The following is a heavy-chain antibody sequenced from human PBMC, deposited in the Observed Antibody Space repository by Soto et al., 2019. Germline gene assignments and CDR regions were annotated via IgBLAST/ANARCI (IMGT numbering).Heavy chain of an antibody. J-gene: IGHJ5*02. CDR1: GGSISSGAYS. CDR2: IYQSGNT. Sequence: SQTLSLNCTVSGGSISSGAYSRSWIRQSPGKGLEWLGFIYQSGNTYYSPSLQSRVAISMDKSKNQLSLQLRSVTAADTAVYYCASPINANDYGDYRWGQGTLVTVSS. V-gene: IGHV4-30-2*06. D-gene: IGHD4-17*01. CDR3: ASPINANDYGDYR.